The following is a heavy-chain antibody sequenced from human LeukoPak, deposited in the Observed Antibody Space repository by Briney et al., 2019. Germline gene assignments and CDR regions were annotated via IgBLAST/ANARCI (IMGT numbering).Heavy chain of an antibody. CDR1: GFTFSTYG. Sequence: GGSLRLSCAASGFTFSTYGMHWVRQAPGKGLEWVAIISYDGNDKYYADSVRGRFTISRDNTKNTLYLQMNSLRGEDTAVYYCGKSTAPAGYYLDYWGQGSLVTVSS. CDR2: ISYDGNDK. D-gene: IGHD2-2*01. V-gene: IGHV3-30*18. CDR3: GKSTAPAGYYLDY. J-gene: IGHJ4*02.